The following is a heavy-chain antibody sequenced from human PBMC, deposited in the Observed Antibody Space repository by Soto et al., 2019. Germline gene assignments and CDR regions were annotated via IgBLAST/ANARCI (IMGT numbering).Heavy chain of an antibody. CDR2: IYYSGST. Sequence: PSETLSLTCTVSGGSISSSSYYWGWIRQPPGKGLEWIGSIYYSGSTYYNPSLKSRVTISVDTSKNQFSLKLSSVTAADTAVYYCARGYYDFWSGYPYYYYYMDVWGKGTTVTVSS. CDR3: ARGYYDFWSGYPYYYYYMDV. V-gene: IGHV4-39*07. J-gene: IGHJ6*03. D-gene: IGHD3-3*01. CDR1: GGSISSSSYY.